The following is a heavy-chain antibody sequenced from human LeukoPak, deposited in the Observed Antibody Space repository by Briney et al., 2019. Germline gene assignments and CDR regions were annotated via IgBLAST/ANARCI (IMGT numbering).Heavy chain of an antibody. Sequence: GGSLRLSCAASGFTFSNYAMSWVRQAPGKGLEWVSAISGSGGSTYYADSVKGRFTISRDNSNNTLYLQISSLRAGDTAIYYCARDYWLVAAGIFHFWGQGTLVTVSS. D-gene: IGHD6-13*01. CDR3: ARDYWLVAAGIFHF. CDR2: ISGSGGST. J-gene: IGHJ4*02. CDR1: GFTFSNYA. V-gene: IGHV3-23*01.